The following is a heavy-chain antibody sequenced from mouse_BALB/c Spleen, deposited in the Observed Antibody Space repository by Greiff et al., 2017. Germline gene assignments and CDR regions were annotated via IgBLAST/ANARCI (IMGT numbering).Heavy chain of an antibody. Sequence: VKLQESGPELVKPGASVKISCKASGYAFSSSWMNWVKQRPGQGLEWIGRIYPGDGDTNYNGKFKGKATLTADKSSSTAYMQLSSLTSVDSAVYYCTRGEGFAYWGQGTLVTVSA. CDR1: GYAFSSSW. CDR2: IYPGDGDT. J-gene: IGHJ3*01. V-gene: IGHV1-82*01. CDR3: TRGEGFAY.